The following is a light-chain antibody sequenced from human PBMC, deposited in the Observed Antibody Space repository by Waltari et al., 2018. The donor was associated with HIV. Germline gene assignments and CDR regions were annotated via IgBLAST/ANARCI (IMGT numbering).Light chain of an antibody. CDR1: SSSIGSGY. CDR2: RND. J-gene: IGLJ3*02. CDR3: GAWNGSPSGPV. Sequence: QSVLTQPPSVSGAPGQRVTVSCAGSSSSIGSGYVCWYQQLPGAAPKLVIYRNDQRPSGVPDRFSGSKSGTSASLAISGLRSEDEAVYYCGAWNGSPSGPVFGGGTKLTVL. V-gene: IGLV1-47*01.